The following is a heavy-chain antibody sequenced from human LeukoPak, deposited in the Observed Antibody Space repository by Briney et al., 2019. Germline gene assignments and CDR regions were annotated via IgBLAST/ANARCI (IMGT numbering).Heavy chain of an antibody. D-gene: IGHD2-15*01. CDR1: GYTFTSYG. CDR3: ARGYCSGGSCYSEALDWFDP. Sequence: ASVKVSYKASGYTFTSYGIIWVRQAPGQGLEWMGWISAYDGNTNYAQKLQGRVTMTTDTSTSTAYMELRSLRSDDTAVYYCARGYCSGGSCYSEALDWFDPWGQGTLVTVSS. CDR2: ISAYDGNT. V-gene: IGHV1-18*01. J-gene: IGHJ5*02.